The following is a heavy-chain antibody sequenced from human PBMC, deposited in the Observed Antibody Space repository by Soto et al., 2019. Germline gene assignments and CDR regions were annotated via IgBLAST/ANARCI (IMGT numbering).Heavy chain of an antibody. V-gene: IGHV3-11*01. CDR3: ARLEGNYYDSSGYYYYYYGMDV. J-gene: IGHJ6*02. CDR1: GFTFSDYY. Sequence: QVQLVESGGGLVKPGGSLRLSCAASGFTFSDYYMSWIRQAPGKGLEWVSYISSSGSTIYYADSVKGRFTISRDNAKNSLYLQMNSLRAEDTAVYYCARLEGNYYDSSGYYYYYYGMDVWGQGTTVTVSS. D-gene: IGHD3-22*01. CDR2: ISSSGSTI.